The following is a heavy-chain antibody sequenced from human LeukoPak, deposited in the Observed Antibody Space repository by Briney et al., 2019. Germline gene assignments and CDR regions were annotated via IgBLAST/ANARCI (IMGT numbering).Heavy chain of an antibody. CDR1: GFTFSSYS. D-gene: IGHD1-7*01. V-gene: IGHV3-48*01. Sequence: PGGSLRLSCVTSGFTFSSYSMNWVRQTPGKGLEWVSYIGPASSSTISYADSVRGRFTISRDNAKNSLYLQMSSLRAEDTAVYYCARDHNWNYDYWGQGTLVTVSS. CDR2: IGPASSSTI. J-gene: IGHJ4*02. CDR3: ARDHNWNYDY.